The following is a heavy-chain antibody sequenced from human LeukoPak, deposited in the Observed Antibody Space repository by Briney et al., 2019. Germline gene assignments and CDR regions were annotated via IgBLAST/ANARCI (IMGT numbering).Heavy chain of an antibody. J-gene: IGHJ4*02. V-gene: IGHV4-34*01. Sequence: PSGTLSLTCAVYGGSFSGYYWSWIRQPPGKGLEWIGEINHSGSTNYNPSLKSRVTISVDTSKNQFSLKLSSVTAADTAVYYCARVRGGYGDYWGQGTLVTVSS. CDR3: ARVRGGYGDY. D-gene: IGHD5-12*01. CDR1: GGSFSGYY. CDR2: INHSGST.